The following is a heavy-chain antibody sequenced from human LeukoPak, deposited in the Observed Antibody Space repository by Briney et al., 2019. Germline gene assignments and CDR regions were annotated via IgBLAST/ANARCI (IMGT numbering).Heavy chain of an antibody. CDR3: ARAGRMAEPGTFDI. CDR1: GGSISSYY. CDR2: IYTSGST. J-gene: IGHJ3*02. Sequence: SETLCLTCTVSGGSISSYYWTWIRQPAGKGLEWIGRIYTSGSTDYNPSLKSRVTMSIDTSKNQFSLKLSSVTSADTAVYYCARAGRMAEPGTFDIWGQGTMVTVSS. D-gene: IGHD6-19*01. V-gene: IGHV4-4*07.